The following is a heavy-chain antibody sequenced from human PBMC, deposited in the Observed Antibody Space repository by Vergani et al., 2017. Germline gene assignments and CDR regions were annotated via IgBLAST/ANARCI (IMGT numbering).Heavy chain of an antibody. CDR3: ALHSTVEWLVKLGWIDP. CDR1: GGSIRAGYYF. CDR2: ISASGNA. Sequence: QVQLQASGPGRVKPSQTLSLTCTMSGGSIRAGYYFWSWIRQPAGKGLEWLGHISASGNASHSPSLKTRVSMSVDTSKNQFSRTVTSVTAADTAIYFCALHSTVEWLVKLGWIDPWGQGILVTVSS. J-gene: IGHJ5*02. D-gene: IGHD6-19*01. V-gene: IGHV4-61*02.